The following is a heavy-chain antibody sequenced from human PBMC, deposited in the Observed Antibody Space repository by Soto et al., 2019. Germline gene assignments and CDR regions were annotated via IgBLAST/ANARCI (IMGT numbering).Heavy chain of an antibody. CDR3: ARGLLSGELLSPVDY. D-gene: IGHD3-10*01. V-gene: IGHV3-30-3*01. Sequence: SGGSLRLSCAASGFTFSSYAMHWVRQAPGKGLEWVAVISYDGSNKYYADSVKGRFTISRDNSKNTLYLQMNSLRAEDTAVYYCARGLLSGELLSPVDYWGQGTLVTVSS. CDR2: ISYDGSNK. J-gene: IGHJ4*02. CDR1: GFTFSSYA.